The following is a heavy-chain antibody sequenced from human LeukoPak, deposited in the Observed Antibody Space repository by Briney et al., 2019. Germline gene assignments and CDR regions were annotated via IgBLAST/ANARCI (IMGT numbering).Heavy chain of an antibody. CDR1: GGSISSYY. V-gene: IGHV4-59*01. D-gene: IGHD5-12*01. CDR3: ARAQRYSGNDFLAWFDP. Sequence: PSKTLSLTCTVSGGSISSYYWSWIRQPPGKGLEWIGYIYYSGSTNYNPSLKSRVTISVDTSKNQFSLKLSSVTAADTAVYYCARAQRYSGNDFLAWFDPWGQGTLVTVSS. J-gene: IGHJ5*02. CDR2: IYYSGST.